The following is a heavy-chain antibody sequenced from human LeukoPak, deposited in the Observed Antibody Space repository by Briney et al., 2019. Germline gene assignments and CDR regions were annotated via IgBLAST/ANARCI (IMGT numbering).Heavy chain of an antibody. J-gene: IGHJ6*03. Sequence: ASVKVSCKASGYTFTGYGISWVRQAPGQGLEWMGWINTYNSNTKYAQRFQGRVTMTRDTSISTAYMELNRLRSDDTAVYYCAREAYGSGSFRTDYYYMDVWGKGTTVTISS. D-gene: IGHD3-10*01. V-gene: IGHV1-18*01. CDR1: GYTFTGYG. CDR2: INTYNSNT. CDR3: AREAYGSGSFRTDYYYMDV.